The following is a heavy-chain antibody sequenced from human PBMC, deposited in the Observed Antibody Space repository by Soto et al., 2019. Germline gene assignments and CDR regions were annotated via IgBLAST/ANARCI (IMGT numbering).Heavy chain of an antibody. V-gene: IGHV5-51*01. CDR2: IYPGDSYT. J-gene: IGHJ5*01. CDR3: ARLRRQLVSWLDS. D-gene: IGHD6-6*01. Sequence: GESLKISCKGSGYNFTSYWIGWVRQMPVKGLEWMGIIYPGDSYTRYSPSFQGQVTISADKSISTAYLQWSSLKASDSAIYYCARLRRQLVSWLDSWGQGTLVTVSS. CDR1: GYNFTSYW.